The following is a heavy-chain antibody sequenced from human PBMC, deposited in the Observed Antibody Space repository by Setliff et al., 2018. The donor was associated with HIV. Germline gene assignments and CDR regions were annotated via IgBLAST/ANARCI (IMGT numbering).Heavy chain of an antibody. CDR2: VNHSGNT. CDR1: GGSLGGYY. V-gene: IGHV4-34*01. Sequence: SETLSLTCTVYGGSLGGYYWSWIRQPPGKGLEWIGEVNHSGNTNYIPSLKSRVTIALDTSKNQFSLNLSSVTAADTAVYYCARGFGDFSSMIYYYYGMDVWGQGTTVTVSS. J-gene: IGHJ6*02. CDR3: ARGFGDFSSMIYYYYGMDV. D-gene: IGHD3-10*01.